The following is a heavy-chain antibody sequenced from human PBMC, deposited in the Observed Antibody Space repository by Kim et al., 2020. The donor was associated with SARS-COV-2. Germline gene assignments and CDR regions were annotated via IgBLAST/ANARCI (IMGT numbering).Heavy chain of an antibody. CDR1: GFTFSSYW. D-gene: IGHD5-18*01. CDR3: AREVDSYGYVGFDY. Sequence: GGSLRLSCAASGFTFSSYWMHWVRQAPGKGLVWVSRINSDGSSTSYADSVKGRFTISRDNAKNTLYLQMNSLRAEDTAVYYCAREVDSYGYVGFDYWGQGTLVTVSS. CDR2: INSDGSST. J-gene: IGHJ4*02. V-gene: IGHV3-74*01.